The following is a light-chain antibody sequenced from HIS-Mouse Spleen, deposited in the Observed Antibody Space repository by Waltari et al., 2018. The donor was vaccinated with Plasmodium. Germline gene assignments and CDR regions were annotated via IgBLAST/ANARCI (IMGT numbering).Light chain of an antibody. CDR3: QQYNSYSRT. CDR2: KES. Sequence: DIQMTQSPSTLSASVGDRVTITCRASQSISSWLAWYQQKPGKAPKLLIYKESSLESGVPSRCSGSGSGTEFTLTISSLQPDDFATYYCQQYNSYSRTFGQGTKVEIK. V-gene: IGKV1-5*03. CDR1: QSISSW. J-gene: IGKJ1*01.